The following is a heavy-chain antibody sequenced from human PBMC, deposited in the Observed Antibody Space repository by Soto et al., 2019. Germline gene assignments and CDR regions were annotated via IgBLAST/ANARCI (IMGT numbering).Heavy chain of an antibody. V-gene: IGHV4-59*01. D-gene: IGHD3-22*01. CDR2: IYYSGST. Sequence: SETLSLTCTASGDSISDFYWSWIRQPPGKGLEWIGYIYYSGSTNTNPSLKSRVTISADTSKKQFSLKMTSMTAADTAMYYCVSGYYHDYWGQGTMVTVYS. CDR1: GDSISDFY. CDR3: VSGYYHDY. J-gene: IGHJ4*02.